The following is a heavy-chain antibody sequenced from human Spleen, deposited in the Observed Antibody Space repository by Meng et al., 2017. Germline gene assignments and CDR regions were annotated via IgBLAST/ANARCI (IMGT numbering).Heavy chain of an antibody. V-gene: IGHV4-34*01. D-gene: IGHD3-22*01. Sequence: QVRAQPWGAGLFNPSENLSLTCALYGESLSAYYGSWTRQPPGKGLEWIGEINHGGSTNYNPSLKSRVTISVDTSKNHFSLNLTSVTAADTAVYYCTRGKKYYYDSTGYFAYWGQGTLVTVSS. J-gene: IGHJ4*02. CDR2: INHGGST. CDR1: GESLSAYY. CDR3: TRGKKYYYDSTGYFAY.